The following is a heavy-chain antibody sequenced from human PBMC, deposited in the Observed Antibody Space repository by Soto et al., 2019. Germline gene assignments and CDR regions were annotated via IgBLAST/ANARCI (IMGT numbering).Heavy chain of an antibody. J-gene: IGHJ6*02. D-gene: IGHD2-15*01. CDR1: GYTFTGYY. Sequence: ASVKVSCKASGYTFTGYYMHWVRQAPGQGLEWMGWINPNSGGTNYAQKFQGWVTMTRDTSISTAYMELSRLRSDDTAVYYCARDRRLGYCSGGSCSTFYYYYYVMDVWGQGTTVTVSS. CDR3: ARDRRLGYCSGGSCSTFYYYYYVMDV. V-gene: IGHV1-2*04. CDR2: INPNSGGT.